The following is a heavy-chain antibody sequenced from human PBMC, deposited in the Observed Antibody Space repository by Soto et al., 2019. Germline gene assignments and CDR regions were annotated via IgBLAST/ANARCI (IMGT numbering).Heavy chain of an antibody. CDR3: ARGHGSSGYYYDPLGY. CDR2: IIPIFGTA. V-gene: IGHV1-69*13. J-gene: IGHJ4*02. Sequence: SVKVSCKASGGTFSSYAISWVRQAPGQGLEWMGGIIPIFGTANYAQKFQGRVTITADESTSTAYMELSSLRSEDTAVYYCARGHGSSGYYYDPLGYWGQGTLVTVSS. D-gene: IGHD3-22*01. CDR1: GGTFSSYA.